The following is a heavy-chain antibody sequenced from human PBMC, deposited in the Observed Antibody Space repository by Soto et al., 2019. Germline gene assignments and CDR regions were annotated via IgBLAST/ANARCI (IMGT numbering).Heavy chain of an antibody. Sequence: QMHLVQSGPEVKRPGTSLKVSCKASGFTFSSSAVQWVRQARGQPLEWIGWIVLGNGNTNYAQKFQQRVTITRDMSTSTAYMEVRSPTSEDTAVYYCATRIGNIGWYWLDTWGQGTLVTVSS. CDR2: IVLGNGNT. V-gene: IGHV1-58*01. CDR1: GFTFSSSA. CDR3: ATRIGNIGWYWLDT. D-gene: IGHD6-19*01. J-gene: IGHJ5*02.